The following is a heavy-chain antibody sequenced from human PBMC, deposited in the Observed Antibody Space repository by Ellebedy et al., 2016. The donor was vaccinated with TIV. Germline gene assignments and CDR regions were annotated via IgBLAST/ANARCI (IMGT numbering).Heavy chain of an antibody. V-gene: IGHV1-3*01. J-gene: IGHJ4*02. Sequence: ASVKVSXXASGYTFTSYAMHWVRQAPGQRLEWMGWINAGNGNTKYSQKFQGRVTMTRNTSISTAYMELSSLRSEDTAVYYCAREKSGQYFDYWGQGTLVTVSS. CDR1: GYTFTSYA. CDR3: AREKSGQYFDY. D-gene: IGHD3-10*01. CDR2: INAGNGNT.